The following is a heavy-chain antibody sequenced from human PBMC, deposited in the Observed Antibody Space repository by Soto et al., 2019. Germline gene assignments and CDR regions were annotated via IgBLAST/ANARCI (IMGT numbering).Heavy chain of an antibody. J-gene: IGHJ5*02. Sequence: SETLSLTCTVSGGSISRGDYYWSWIRQPPGKGLEWIGYIYYSGSTYYNPSLKSRVTISVDTSKNQFSLKLSAVTAADTAVYYCARDRPITIFGVVTPSRWFDPWGQGTLVTVSS. CDR2: IYYSGST. D-gene: IGHD3-3*01. CDR1: GGSISRGDYY. CDR3: ARDRPITIFGVVTPSRWFDP. V-gene: IGHV4-30-4*01.